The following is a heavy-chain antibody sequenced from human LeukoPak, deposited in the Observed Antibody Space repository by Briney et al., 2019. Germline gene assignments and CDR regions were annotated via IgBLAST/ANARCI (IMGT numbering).Heavy chain of an antibody. Sequence: GGSLRLSCSASGFTFSSYAMHWVRQAPGKGLEYVSAISSNGGSTYYADSVKGRFTISRDNSKNSLYLQMNSLRAEDTAVYYCAREALIYGSGTSCYSAIDIWGQGTMVTVSS. D-gene: IGHD2-2*01. CDR2: ISSNGGST. CDR1: GFTFSSYA. J-gene: IGHJ3*02. CDR3: AREALIYGSGTSCYSAIDI. V-gene: IGHV3-64*04.